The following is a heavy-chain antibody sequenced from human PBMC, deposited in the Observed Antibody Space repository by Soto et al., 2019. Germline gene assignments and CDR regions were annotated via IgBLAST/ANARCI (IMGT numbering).Heavy chain of an antibody. CDR2: ISSTTNYI. V-gene: IGHV3-21*01. Sequence: LRLSCAASGFTFPRYSMNWVRQAPGKGLAWVSSISSTTNYIYYADSMKGRFTVSRDNAKNSVYLEMNSLSAEDTALYYCARESEDLTSNFDYWGQGTLVTVSS. CDR1: GFTFPRYS. J-gene: IGHJ4*02. CDR3: ARESEDLTSNFDY.